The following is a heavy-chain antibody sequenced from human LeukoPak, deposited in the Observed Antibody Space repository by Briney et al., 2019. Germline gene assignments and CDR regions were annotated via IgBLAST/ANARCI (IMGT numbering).Heavy chain of an antibody. Sequence: SETLFLTCTVSGGSISGGGYYWSWIRQHPGKGLEWIGYIYYSGSTYYNPSLKSRVTISVDTSKNQFSLKLTSVTAADTAVYYCARASYYFDSSGYYSVGYFDYWGQGTLVTVSS. CDR3: ARASYYFDSSGYYSVGYFDY. V-gene: IGHV4-31*03. CDR1: GGSISGGGYY. D-gene: IGHD3-22*01. J-gene: IGHJ4*02. CDR2: IYYSGST.